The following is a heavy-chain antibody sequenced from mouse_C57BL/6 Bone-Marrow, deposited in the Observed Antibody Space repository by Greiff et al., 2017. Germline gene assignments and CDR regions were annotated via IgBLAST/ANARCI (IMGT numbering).Heavy chain of an antibody. CDR2: IYPGSGST. J-gene: IGHJ2*01. D-gene: IGHD1-1*01. CDR1: GYTFTSYW. CDR3: ARSITTVVASVD. V-gene: IGHV1-55*01. Sequence: QVQLQQPGAELVKPGASVKMSCKASGYTFTSYWITWVKQRPGQGLEWIGDIYPGSGSTNYNEKFKSKATLTVDTSSSTAYMQLSSLTSEDSAVYYCARSITTVVASVDWGQGTTLTVSS.